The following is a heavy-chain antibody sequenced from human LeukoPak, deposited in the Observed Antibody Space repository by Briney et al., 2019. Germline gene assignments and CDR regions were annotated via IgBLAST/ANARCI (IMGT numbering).Heavy chain of an antibody. V-gene: IGHV3-53*04. J-gene: IGHJ4*02. Sequence: GGSLRLSCAASGFTVSSNYMSWVRQAPGKGLEWVSVIYSGGSTYYADSVKGRFTISRHNSKNTLYLQMSSLRAEDTAVYYCARVVYSYGYGTFGYFDYWGQGTLVTVSS. CDR3: ARVVYSYGYGTFGYFDY. CDR2: IYSGGST. CDR1: GFTVSSNY. D-gene: IGHD5-18*01.